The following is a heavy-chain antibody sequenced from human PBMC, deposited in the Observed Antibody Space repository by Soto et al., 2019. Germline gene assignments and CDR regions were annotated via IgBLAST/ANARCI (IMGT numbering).Heavy chain of an antibody. D-gene: IGHD3-22*01. CDR2: IADSGTT. J-gene: IGHJ4*02. V-gene: IGHV4-59*12. Sequence: KASETLSLTCTVSGASISSYYWTWIRQPPGKGLEWIGYIADSGTTNYSPSLKGRVTISTDTSKNQFSLKLISVTAADTAVYYCARSHPGYYYDSSSYSTDNWGQGTLVTVSS. CDR1: GASISSYY. CDR3: ARSHPGYYYDSSSYSTDN.